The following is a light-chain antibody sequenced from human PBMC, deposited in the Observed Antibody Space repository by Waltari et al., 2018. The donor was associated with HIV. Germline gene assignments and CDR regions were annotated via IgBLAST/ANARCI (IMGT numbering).Light chain of an antibody. J-gene: IGLJ3*02. CDR1: SGSVSTRYY. Sequence: QTVVTQEPSLSVSPGGTITLTCGLNSGSVSTRYYPSWYQQTPGQAPRTLVYATNTRSSGVPDRFSGTILVNKAATTITGAQADDDSAFYCVLYMCSGIPMFGGGTKLTVL. V-gene: IGLV8-61*01. CDR2: ATN. CDR3: VLYMCSGIPM.